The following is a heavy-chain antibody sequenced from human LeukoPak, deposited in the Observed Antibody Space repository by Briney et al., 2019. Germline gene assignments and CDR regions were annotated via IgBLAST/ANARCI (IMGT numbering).Heavy chain of an antibody. Sequence: GGSLRLSCAASGFTFSDYYMSWIRQAPGKGLEWVSYISSSGSTIYYADSVKGRFTISRDNAKNSLYLQMNSLRAEDTAVYYCAREDSSSWQNWFDPWGQGTLVTVSS. V-gene: IGHV3-11*04. CDR1: GFTFSDYY. CDR3: AREDSSSWQNWFDP. D-gene: IGHD6-13*01. J-gene: IGHJ5*02. CDR2: ISSSGSTI.